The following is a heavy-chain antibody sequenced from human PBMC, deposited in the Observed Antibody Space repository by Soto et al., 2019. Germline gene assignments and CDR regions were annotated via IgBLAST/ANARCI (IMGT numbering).Heavy chain of an antibody. CDR3: ASDHGLFVHTGMVIDYYGMDV. V-gene: IGHV1-69*01. D-gene: IGHD5-18*01. J-gene: IGHJ6*02. CDR1: GGTFNSYA. CDR2: VIPGFDTT. Sequence: QVRLVQSGAEVRKPGSSVKVSCTTSGGTFNSYAISWVRQAPGQGLQWMGGVIPGFDTTYYAQKFQGRVTITADESTNSAYMVLRSLTSEDTAVYYCASDHGLFVHTGMVIDYYGMDVWGPGTTVTVSS.